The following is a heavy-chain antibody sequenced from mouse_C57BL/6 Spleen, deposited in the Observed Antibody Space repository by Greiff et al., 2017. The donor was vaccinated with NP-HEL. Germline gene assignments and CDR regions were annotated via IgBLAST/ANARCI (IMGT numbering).Heavy chain of an antibody. V-gene: IGHV1-54*01. CDR1: GYAFTNYL. Sequence: QVQLQQSGAELVRPGTSVKVSCKASGYAFTNYLIEWVKQRPGQGLEWIGVINPGSGGTHYNEKFKGKATLTADKSSSTAYMQLSSLTSADSAVYFCARRYDGVYYAMDYWGQGTSVTVSS. J-gene: IGHJ4*01. CDR2: INPGSGGT. CDR3: ARRYDGVYYAMDY. D-gene: IGHD2-3*01.